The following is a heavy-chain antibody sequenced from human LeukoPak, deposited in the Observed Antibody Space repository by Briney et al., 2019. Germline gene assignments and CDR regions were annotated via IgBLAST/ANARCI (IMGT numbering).Heavy chain of an antibody. CDR2: INTDGSER. D-gene: IGHD5-24*01. V-gene: IGHV3-7*01. Sequence: PGGSLRLSCAASGFTISGHWMAWVRQAPGKGLEWVADINTDGSERYYVDSVRGRFTISRDNAKNSVYLQMNSLGVEDAAVYYCARGIHGNIFGGQGTQVTVSS. CDR3: ARGIHGNIF. CDR1: GFTISGHW. J-gene: IGHJ4*02.